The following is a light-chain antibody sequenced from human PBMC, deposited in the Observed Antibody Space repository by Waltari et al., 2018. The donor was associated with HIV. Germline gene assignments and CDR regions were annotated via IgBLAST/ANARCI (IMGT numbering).Light chain of an antibody. CDR3: CSYAGSSSLVV. Sequence: QSALTQPASVSGSRGQSITIPCPGISSDVGRHHLVFWYQKHPGKAPKVMIFEGSKRPSGVSNRFSGSKSGNTASLTISGLQAEDEADYYCCSYAGSSSLVVFGGGTKLTVL. J-gene: IGLJ2*01. CDR2: EGS. V-gene: IGLV2-23*01. CDR1: SSDVGRHHL.